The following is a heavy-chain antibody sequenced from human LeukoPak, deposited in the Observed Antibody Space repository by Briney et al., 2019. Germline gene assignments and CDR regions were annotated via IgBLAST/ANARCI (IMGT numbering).Heavy chain of an antibody. CDR2: IYDSGST. Sequence: PSETLSLTCTVSGVSISTYYWSWIRQPPGKGLEWIGYIYDSGSTSYNPSLNSRVTISVDTAKNQFSLKLSSVTSADTAVYYCARGLTNNSFAMHVWGQGTTVTVSS. CDR1: GVSISTYY. CDR3: ARGLTNNSFAMHV. J-gene: IGHJ6*02. V-gene: IGHV4-59*01. D-gene: IGHD3-3*01.